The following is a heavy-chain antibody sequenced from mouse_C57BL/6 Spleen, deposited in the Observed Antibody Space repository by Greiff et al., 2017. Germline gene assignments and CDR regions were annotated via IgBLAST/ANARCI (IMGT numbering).Heavy chain of an antibody. D-gene: IGHD3-1*01. CDR2: IDPSDSYT. Sequence: QVQLKQPGAELVKPGASVKLSCKASGYTFTSYWMQWVKQRPGQGLEWIGEIDPSDSYTNYNQKFKGKATLTVDTSSRTAYMQLSSLTSEDSAVYYCARRIGLYAMDYWGQGTSVTVSS. J-gene: IGHJ4*01. CDR3: ARRIGLYAMDY. V-gene: IGHV1-50*01. CDR1: GYTFTSYW.